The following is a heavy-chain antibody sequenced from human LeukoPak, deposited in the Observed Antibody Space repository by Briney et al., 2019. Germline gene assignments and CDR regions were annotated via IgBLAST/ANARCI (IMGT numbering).Heavy chain of an antibody. CDR3: ATEGDSSGHAGAFDI. CDR2: VSHIESHNK. V-gene: IGHV3-30-3*01. Sequence: PGGSLRLSCTASGLTFSTRVMHWVRQAPGEGLEWVALVSHIESHNKQYADSMKGRFTISRDNSESTLYLQMDSLSAADTALYFCATEGDSSGHAGAFDIWGQGTMVTVSS. J-gene: IGHJ3*02. CDR1: GLTFSTRV. D-gene: IGHD3-22*01.